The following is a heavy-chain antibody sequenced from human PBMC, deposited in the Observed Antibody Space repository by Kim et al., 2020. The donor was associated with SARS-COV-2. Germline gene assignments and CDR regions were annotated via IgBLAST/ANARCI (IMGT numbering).Heavy chain of an antibody. D-gene: IGHD4-4*01. J-gene: IGHJ6*02. CDR3: ARIWGGMTTAGMDV. V-gene: IGHV4-59*13. CDR1: GGSISSYY. CDR2: IYYSGST. Sequence: SETLSLTCTVSGGSISSYYWSWIRQPPGKGLEWIGYIYYSGSTNYNPSLKSRVTISVDTSKNQFSLKLSSVTAADTAVYYCARIWGGMTTAGMDVWGQGTTVTVSS.